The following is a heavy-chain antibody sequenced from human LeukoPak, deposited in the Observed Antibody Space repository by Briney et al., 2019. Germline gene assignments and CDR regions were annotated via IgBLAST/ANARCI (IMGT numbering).Heavy chain of an antibody. Sequence: SGPTLVNPTQTLTLTCTFSGFSLNTRGVGVGWIRQPPGRALEWPALIYWDDDRRYSPSLKSRLTITKDTSNNQVVLTMTNMDPVDTATYFCAHRKNYYDSSVFDNWVQGTQVTVSS. CDR2: IYWDDDR. CDR3: AHRKNYYDSSVFDN. D-gene: IGHD3-22*01. V-gene: IGHV2-5*02. J-gene: IGHJ4*02. CDR1: GFSLNTRGVG.